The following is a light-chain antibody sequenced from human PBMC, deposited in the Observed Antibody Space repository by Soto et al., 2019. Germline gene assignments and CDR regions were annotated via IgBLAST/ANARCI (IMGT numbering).Light chain of an antibody. CDR1: QSVSNT. V-gene: IGKV3-15*01. CDR3: QQYNNWPPWT. J-gene: IGKJ1*01. CDR2: DAS. Sequence: ILMTQSPATLSVSPGERATLSCRASQSVSNTLAWYQQKPGQAPRLLIYDASTRATGIPARCSGSGSGTEFTLTISGLQSEDFSVYYCQQYNNWPPWTFGQGTKVEIK.